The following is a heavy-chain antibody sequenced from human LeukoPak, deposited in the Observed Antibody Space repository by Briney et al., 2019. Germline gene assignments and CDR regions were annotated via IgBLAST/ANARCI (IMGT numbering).Heavy chain of an antibody. CDR1: GYTFTSYA. Sequence: ASVKVSCKASGYTFTSYAMHWVRQAPGQRLEWMGWINAGNGNTKYSQKFQGRVTITRDTSASTAYMELSSLRAEDTAVYYCARDSTLDYYYYYMDVWGKGTTVTVSS. CDR2: INAGNGNT. V-gene: IGHV1-3*01. CDR3: ARDSTLDYYYYYMDV. D-gene: IGHD1-1*01. J-gene: IGHJ6*03.